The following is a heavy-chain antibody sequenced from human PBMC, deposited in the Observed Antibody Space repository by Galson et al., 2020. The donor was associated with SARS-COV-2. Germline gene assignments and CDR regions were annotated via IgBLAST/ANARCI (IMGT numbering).Heavy chain of an antibody. CDR1: GFPFGSYG. Sequence: GGSLRLSCAASGFPFGSYGMHWVRQAPGKGLEWVALISYDGSNKYYGDSVKGRFTISRDNSKNSLFLQVNSLRAEDTAVYYCEKEGGSYAYYYYGLDVWGLGTTVTVSS. V-gene: IGHV3-30*18. J-gene: IGHJ6*02. CDR2: ISYDGSNK. CDR3: EKEGGSYAYYYYGLDV. D-gene: IGHD3-16*01.